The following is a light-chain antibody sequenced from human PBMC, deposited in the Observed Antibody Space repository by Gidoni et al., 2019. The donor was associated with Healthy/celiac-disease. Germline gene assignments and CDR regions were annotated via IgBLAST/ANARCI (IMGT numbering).Light chain of an antibody. CDR2: DAS. V-gene: IGKV3-11*01. Sequence: EIVLTQSPATLSLSPGERATLSCRASQSVSSNLAWYQQKPGQAPRLLIYDASNRATGIPARCSGSGSGTDFTLTISSLEPEDFAVYYCQQRSNWPGLTFGGXTKVEIK. CDR1: QSVSSN. CDR3: QQRSNWPGLT. J-gene: IGKJ4*01.